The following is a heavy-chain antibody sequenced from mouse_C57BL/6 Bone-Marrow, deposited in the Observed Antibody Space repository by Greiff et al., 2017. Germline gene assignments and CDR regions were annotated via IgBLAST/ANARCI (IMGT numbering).Heavy chain of an antibody. J-gene: IGHJ1*03. CDR1: GFSLTSYG. Sequence: VMLVESGPGLVAPSQSLSITCTVSGFSLTSYGVHWVRQPPGKGLEWLVVIWSDGSTTYNSALKSRLSISQDNSKSQVFLKMNSLQTDDTAMYYCARSITTGVDWYFDVWGTGTTVTVSS. CDR3: ARSITTGVDWYFDV. CDR2: IWSDGST. V-gene: IGHV2-6*03. D-gene: IGHD1-1*01.